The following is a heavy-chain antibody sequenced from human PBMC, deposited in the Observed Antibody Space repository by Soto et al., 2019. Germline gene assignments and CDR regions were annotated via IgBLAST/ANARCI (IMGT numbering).Heavy chain of an antibody. CDR2: IIRIFGTP. J-gene: IGHJ6*02. Sequence: QVQLVQSGAEVKKPGSSVKVSCKASGGTFSSYAINWVRQAPGQGLEWMGGIIRIFGTPDYAQRFQGRVTITADESSGTAYMELSSLRSEDTAVYYCARQGCNEYCYYGMDVWGQGTTVTVSS. CDR1: GGTFSSYA. CDR3: ARQGCNEYCYYGMDV. V-gene: IGHV1-69*12. D-gene: IGHD2-8*01.